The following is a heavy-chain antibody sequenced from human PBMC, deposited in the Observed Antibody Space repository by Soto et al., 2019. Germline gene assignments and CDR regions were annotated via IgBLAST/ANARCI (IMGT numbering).Heavy chain of an antibody. J-gene: IGHJ5*01. CDR2: VYHTGST. V-gene: IGHV4-4*07. D-gene: IGHD6-6*01. CDR1: AGSITGYY. CDR3: ATAPLEGGWAARPGSWFDS. Sequence: SETLSLTCTVSAGSITGYYCSWIRQPAGRGLEWNGRVYHTGSTTYNPSLRGRFTWSLDTSTNHISLKLTSFTSADTAYYYRATAPLEGGWAARPGSWFDSWGLGTLVTVSS.